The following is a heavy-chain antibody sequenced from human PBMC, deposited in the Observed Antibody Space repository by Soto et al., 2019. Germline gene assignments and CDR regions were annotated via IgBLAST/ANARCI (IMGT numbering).Heavy chain of an antibody. CDR3: ARDLGGDYYYGMDV. Sequence: QVQLQESGPGLVKPSQTLSLTCTVSGGSISSGGYYWSWIRQHPGKGLAWIGYIYYSGSTYYNPSLTSRVTIAVDTSKNQFSLKQSSVTAADTAVYYCARDLGGDYYYGMDVWGQGTTVTVSS. CDR1: GGSISSGGYY. J-gene: IGHJ6*02. CDR2: IYYSGST. D-gene: IGHD2-21*01. V-gene: IGHV4-31*03.